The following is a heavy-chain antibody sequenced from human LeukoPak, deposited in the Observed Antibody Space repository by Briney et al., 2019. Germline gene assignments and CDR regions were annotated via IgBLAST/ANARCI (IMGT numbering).Heavy chain of an antibody. CDR3: ARQGVGAYDY. J-gene: IGHJ4*02. Sequence: SQTLSLTCAVSGGSISSGGYSWSWIRQPPGKGLEWIGYTYHSGSTYYNPSLKSRVTISVDRSKNQFSLKLSSVTAADTAVYYCARQGVGAYDYWGQGTLVTVSS. CDR1: GGSISSGGYS. D-gene: IGHD1-26*01. CDR2: TYHSGST. V-gene: IGHV4-30-2*01.